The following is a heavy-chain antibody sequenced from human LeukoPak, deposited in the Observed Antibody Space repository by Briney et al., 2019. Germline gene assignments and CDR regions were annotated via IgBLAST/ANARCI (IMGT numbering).Heavy chain of an antibody. V-gene: IGHV1-69*05. CDR3: ARAPDRLGGDYYYYMDV. Sequence: SVTVTCKASGGTFSSYAISWLRQAPGQGREGMGGIIPIFGTANYAQKFQGRVTITTDESTSTAYMELSSLRSEDTAVYYCARAPDRLGGDYYYYMDVWGKGTTVTVSS. D-gene: IGHD2-21*01. CDR1: GGTFSSYA. CDR2: IIPIFGTA. J-gene: IGHJ6*03.